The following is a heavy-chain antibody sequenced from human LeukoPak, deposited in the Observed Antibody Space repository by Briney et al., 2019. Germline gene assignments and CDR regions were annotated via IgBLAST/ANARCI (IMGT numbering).Heavy chain of an antibody. CDR3: ARGHYYGSGSQTHKGYWFDP. V-gene: IGHV1-8*01. CDR2: MNPNSGNT. D-gene: IGHD3-10*01. CDR1: GYTFTSYD. Sequence: GASVKVSCKASGYTFTSYDINWVRQATGQGLEWMGWMNPNSGNTGYAQKFQGRVTMTRNTSISTAYMELSSLRSEDTAVYYCARGHYYGSGSQTHKGYWFDPWGQGTLVTVSS. J-gene: IGHJ5*02.